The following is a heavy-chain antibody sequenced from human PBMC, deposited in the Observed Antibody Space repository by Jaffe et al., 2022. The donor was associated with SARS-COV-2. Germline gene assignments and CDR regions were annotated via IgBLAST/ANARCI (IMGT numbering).Heavy chain of an antibody. D-gene: IGHD3-22*01. J-gene: IGHJ6*02. CDR1: GFTFSSYG. Sequence: QVQLVESGGGVVQPGRSLRLSCAASGFTFSSYGMHWVRQAPGKGLEWVAVISYDGSNKYYADSVKGRFTISRDNSKNTLYLQMNSLRAEDTAVYYCAKNGLGAGIGLSSGYYAYYYYGMDVWGQGTTVTVSS. V-gene: IGHV3-30*18. CDR2: ISYDGSNK. CDR3: AKNGLGAGIGLSSGYYAYYYYGMDV.